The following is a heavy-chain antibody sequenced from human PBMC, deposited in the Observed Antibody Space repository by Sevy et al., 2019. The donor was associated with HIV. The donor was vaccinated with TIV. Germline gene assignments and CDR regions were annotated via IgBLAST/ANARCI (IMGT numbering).Heavy chain of an antibody. CDR3: ARGRYDFWSGYTYYYYYYMDV. V-gene: IGHV4-34*01. J-gene: IGHJ6*03. D-gene: IGHD3-3*01. Sequence: SETLSLTCAVYGGSFSGYYWSWIRQPPGKGLEWIGEINHSGSTTYNPSLKSRVTISVDTSKNQFSLKLSSVTAADTGVYYCARGRYDFWSGYTYYYYYYMDVWGKGTTVTVSS. CDR1: GGSFSGYY. CDR2: INHSGST.